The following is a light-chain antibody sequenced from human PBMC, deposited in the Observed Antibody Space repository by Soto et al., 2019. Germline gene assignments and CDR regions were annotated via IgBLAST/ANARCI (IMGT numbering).Light chain of an antibody. CDR3: QQYSVWPLT. CDR2: RTS. V-gene: IGKV3D-15*01. J-gene: IGKJ4*01. CDR1: QSISSN. Sequence: EIVMTQSPATLSVSPGERATLSCRASQSISSNLAWYQQKPGQAPRLLMFRTSSRATGIPARFSGSGSEAEFALTISTLQSEDFAVYYCQQYSVWPLTFGGGTKVDIK.